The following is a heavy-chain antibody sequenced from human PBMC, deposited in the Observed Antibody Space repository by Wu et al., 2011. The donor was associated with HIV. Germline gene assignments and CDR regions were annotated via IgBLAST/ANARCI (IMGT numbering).Heavy chain of an antibody. CDR1: GYTFTGDY. V-gene: IGHV1-2*02. CDR3: ARDWGGTLVVYLLDS. Sequence: QVHLVQSGGEVKKPGASVKVSCKASGYTFTGDYIHWLRQAPGQGLEWMGWINPNSGGTDYAQKFQGRVTMTRDTSINTAYMELSSLKSDDTAVYYCARDWGGTLVVYLLDSWGQGTLVTVSS. J-gene: IGHJ4*02. CDR2: INPNSGGT. D-gene: IGHD2-8*02.